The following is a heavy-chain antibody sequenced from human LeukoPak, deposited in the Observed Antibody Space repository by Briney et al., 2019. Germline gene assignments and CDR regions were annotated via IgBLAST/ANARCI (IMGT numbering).Heavy chain of an antibody. J-gene: IGHJ4*02. V-gene: IGHV3-7*01. D-gene: IGHD4-17*01. Sequence: PGGSLRLSCAASGFTFSSYWMSWVRQAPGKGLEWVANIKEDGSEKYYLDSVKGRFTISRDNAKNSLYLQMNSLRAEDTAVYYCARDEWTVTPDYWGQGTLVTVSS. CDR1: GFTFSSYW. CDR2: IKEDGSEK. CDR3: ARDEWTVTPDY.